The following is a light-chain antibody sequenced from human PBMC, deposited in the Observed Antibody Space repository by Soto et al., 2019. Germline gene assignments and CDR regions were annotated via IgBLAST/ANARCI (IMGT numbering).Light chain of an antibody. Sequence: DIQMTQSPSSLSASVGDRVTITCRASQDISVYLAWYQQKPGKVPKLLIYSASTSQSGVPSRFSGSGSGTDFTLTINSLQPEDVASYYRQKFNTAPLSFGQGTLLEIK. CDR2: SAS. CDR3: QKFNTAPLS. V-gene: IGKV1-27*01. J-gene: IGKJ5*01. CDR1: QDISVY.